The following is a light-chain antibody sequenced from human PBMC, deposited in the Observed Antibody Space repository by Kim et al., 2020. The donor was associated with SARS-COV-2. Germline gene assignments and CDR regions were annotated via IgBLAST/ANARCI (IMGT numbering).Light chain of an antibody. J-gene: IGKJ1*01. Sequence: GDRVTITCRAIQSISSWLAWYQQKPGKAPKLLIYDASSLESGVPSRFSGSGSGTEFTLTISSLQPDDFATYYCQQYNSYSQTFGQGTKVDIK. CDR2: DAS. CDR3: QQYNSYSQT. CDR1: QSISSW. V-gene: IGKV1-5*01.